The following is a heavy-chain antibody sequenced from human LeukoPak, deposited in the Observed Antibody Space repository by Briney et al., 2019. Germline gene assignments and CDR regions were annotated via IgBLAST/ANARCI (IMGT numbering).Heavy chain of an antibody. Sequence: GGSLRLSCAASGFTFSSYEMNWVRQAPGKGLEWVSYISSSGSTIYYADSVKGRFTISRDNAKNSLYLQMNSLRAEDTAVYYCAKDIRSRATGGTVYWGQGTLVTVSS. CDR3: AKDIRSRATGGTVY. D-gene: IGHD1-26*01. J-gene: IGHJ4*02. V-gene: IGHV3-48*03. CDR1: GFTFSSYE. CDR2: ISSSGSTI.